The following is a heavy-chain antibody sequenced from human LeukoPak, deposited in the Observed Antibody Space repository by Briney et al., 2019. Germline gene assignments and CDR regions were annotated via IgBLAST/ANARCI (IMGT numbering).Heavy chain of an antibody. D-gene: IGHD6-19*01. CDR1: GYTFTSYD. J-gene: IGHJ3*02. CDR3: ASPVPSGGWYGGDAFDI. Sequence: GASVKVPCKASGYTFTSYDINWVRQATGQGLEWMGWMNPNSGNTGYAQKFQGRVTMTRNTSISTAYMELSSLRSEDTAVYYCASPVPSGGWYGGDAFDIWGQGTMVTVSS. CDR2: MNPNSGNT. V-gene: IGHV1-8*01.